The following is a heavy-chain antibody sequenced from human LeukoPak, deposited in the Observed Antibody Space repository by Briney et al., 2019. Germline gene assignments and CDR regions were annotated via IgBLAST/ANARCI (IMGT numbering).Heavy chain of an antibody. CDR2: ISAYNGNT. J-gene: IGHJ4*02. CDR3: ARDLWGYCSSTSCPGDY. V-gene: IGHV1-18*01. CDR1: GYTFTTYG. Sequence: GASVKVSCTASGYTFTTYGISWVRQAPCPGLERMGWISAYNGNTNYAQKLQGRVTMTTDTSTSTAYMELRSLRSDDTAVYYCARDLWGYCSSTSCPGDYWGQGTLVTVSS. D-gene: IGHD2-2*01.